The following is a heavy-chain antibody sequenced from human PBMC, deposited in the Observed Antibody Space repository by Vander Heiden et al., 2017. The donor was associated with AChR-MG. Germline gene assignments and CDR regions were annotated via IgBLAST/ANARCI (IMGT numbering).Heavy chain of an antibody. V-gene: IGHV3-23*01. J-gene: IGHJ4*02. CDR1: GFTLSSYA. Sequence: EVQLLESGGGLVQPGGSLRLSCAASGFTLSSYAMSWVRQAPGKGLEWVSAISGSGGSTYYADSVKGRFTISRDNSKNTLYLQMNSLRAEDTAVYYCAKDIVGATTGYDYWGQGTLVTVSS. CDR3: AKDIVGATTGYDY. D-gene: IGHD1-26*01. CDR2: ISGSGGST.